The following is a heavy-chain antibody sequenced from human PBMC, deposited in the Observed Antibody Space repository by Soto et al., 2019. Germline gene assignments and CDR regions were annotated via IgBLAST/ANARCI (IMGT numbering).Heavy chain of an antibody. CDR1: GGSISSYY. CDR3: ARHQTAGYGIDY. Sequence: SETLSLTCTVSGGSISSYYWSWIRQPPGKGLEWIGYIYYSGSTNYNPSLKSRVTISVDTSKNQFSLKLSSVTAADTAVYYCARHQTAGYGIDYWGQGTLVTVSS. V-gene: IGHV4-59*08. CDR2: IYYSGST. J-gene: IGHJ4*02. D-gene: IGHD3-9*01.